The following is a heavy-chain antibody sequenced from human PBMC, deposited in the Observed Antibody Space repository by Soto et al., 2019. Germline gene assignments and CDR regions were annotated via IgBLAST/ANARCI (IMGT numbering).Heavy chain of an antibody. CDR1: GGSISSSNW. D-gene: IGHD6-13*01. V-gene: IGHV4-4*01. CDR2: IYHSGST. J-gene: IGHJ4*02. Sequence: QVQLQESGPGLVKPSWTLSLTCAVSGGSISSSNWWSWVRQPPGKGLEWIGEIYHSGSTNYNPSHKSRVTIAEDQPKHRFSHKLSPEAGADTAVYCCARQTSPGSSWYGFDYWGQGTLVTVA. CDR3: ARQTSPGSSWYGFDY.